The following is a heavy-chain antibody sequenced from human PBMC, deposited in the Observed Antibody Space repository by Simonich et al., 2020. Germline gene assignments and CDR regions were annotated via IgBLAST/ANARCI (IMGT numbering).Heavy chain of an antibody. CDR2: CNPNRGGK. J-gene: IGHJ3*02. D-gene: IGHD2-2*01. Sequence: QVQLVQSGAEVKKPGASVKVSCKASGYTFTGYYLPWVRQAPGQGLEEQGWCNPNRGGKNYAQEFQGRVTMTRDTSISTAYMELSRLRSDDTAVYYCARDPVVPAAIRNAFDIWGQGTMVTVSS. V-gene: IGHV1-2*02. CDR1: GYTFTGYY. CDR3: ARDPVVPAAIRNAFDI.